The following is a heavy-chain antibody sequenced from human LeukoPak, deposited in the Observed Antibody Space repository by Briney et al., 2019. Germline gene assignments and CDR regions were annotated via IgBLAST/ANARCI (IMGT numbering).Heavy chain of an antibody. D-gene: IGHD3-22*01. V-gene: IGHV1-24*01. Sequence: ASVKVSCKVSGYTLTELSMHWVRQAPGKGLEWMGGFDPEDGETIYAQKFQGRVTMTEDTSTDTAYMELSSLRSDDTAVYYCARGSKVVITQLFDYWGQGTLVTVSS. CDR2: FDPEDGET. CDR1: GYTLTELS. CDR3: ARGSKVVITQLFDY. J-gene: IGHJ4*02.